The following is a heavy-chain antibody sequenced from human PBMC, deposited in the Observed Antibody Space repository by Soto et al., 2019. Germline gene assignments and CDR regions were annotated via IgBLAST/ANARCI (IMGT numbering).Heavy chain of an antibody. CDR1: GFTFSSYA. V-gene: IGHV3-23*01. J-gene: IGHJ6*02. Sequence: EVQLLESGGGLVQPGGSLRLSCAASGFTFSSYAMSWVRQAPGKGLAWVSAISGSGGSTYYADSVKGRFTISRDNSKNTLYLQMNSLRAEDTAVYYCAKVSAAAGTVSADYYGMDVWCPGTTVTVSS. CDR3: AKVSAAAGTVSADYYGMDV. CDR2: ISGSGGST. D-gene: IGHD6-13*01.